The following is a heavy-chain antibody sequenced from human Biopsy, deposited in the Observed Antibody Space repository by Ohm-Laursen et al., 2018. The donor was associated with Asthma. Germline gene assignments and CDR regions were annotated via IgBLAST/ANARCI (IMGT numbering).Heavy chain of an antibody. Sequence: TLSLTCSLSSGSGGYMRSGNYYWGWIRQPPGKGLECIGSIYYSGTTYYNPSLEGRFTVSANTSKNQFSLKLTSVTAADAAVYYCVRGSSSWHHGPFHYYYGLDVWGQGTTATVSS. CDR3: VRGSSSWHHGPFHYYYGLDV. CDR1: SGSGGYMRSGNYY. J-gene: IGHJ6*02. D-gene: IGHD6-13*01. CDR2: IYYSGTT. V-gene: IGHV4-39*01.